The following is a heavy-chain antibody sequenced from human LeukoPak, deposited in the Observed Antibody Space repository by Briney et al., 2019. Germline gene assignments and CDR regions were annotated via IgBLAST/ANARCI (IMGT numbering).Heavy chain of an antibody. CDR2: ISSSTKYI. V-gene: IGHV3-21*01. D-gene: IGHD3-10*01. J-gene: IGHJ4*02. CDR1: GFTFSSSS. Sequence: GGSLRLSCAASGFTFSSSSMDWVRQAPGKGLEWVSSISSSTKYISYADSAKGRFTISRDNANNSLYLQMNSLRAEDTAVYYCARGSGEFKDYWGQGTPVTVAS. CDR3: ARGSGEFKDY.